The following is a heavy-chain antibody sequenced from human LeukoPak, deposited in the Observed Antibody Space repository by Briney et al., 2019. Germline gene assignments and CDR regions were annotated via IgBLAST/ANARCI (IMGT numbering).Heavy chain of an antibody. Sequence: ASVKVSCKASGYIFTKYYIHWVRQAPGQGLEWMGWMNPTSGGANYAQKFQGRVTMTRDTSLNTAYMELSSLRSDDTAIYCCARLQWLERKLDPWGQGTLVTVSS. D-gene: IGHD6-19*01. CDR1: GYIFTKYY. CDR3: ARLQWLERKLDP. J-gene: IGHJ5*02. V-gene: IGHV1-2*02. CDR2: MNPTSGGA.